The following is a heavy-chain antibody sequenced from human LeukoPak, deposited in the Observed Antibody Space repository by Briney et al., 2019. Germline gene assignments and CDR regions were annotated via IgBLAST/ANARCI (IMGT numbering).Heavy chain of an antibody. CDR3: ARQDYADAFYN. CDR2: VLYTGIT. D-gene: IGHD4-17*01. CDR1: GGSISGSDYY. V-gene: IGHV4-39*01. Sequence: ASENLSLTCTVSGGSISGSDYYWGWVRQPPGKGLEWIGSVLYTGITNYNPSHKSRLSISVDMSKTQFSLRLSSVTAADTAVYYCARQDYADAFYNWGQGTLVTVSS. J-gene: IGHJ4*02.